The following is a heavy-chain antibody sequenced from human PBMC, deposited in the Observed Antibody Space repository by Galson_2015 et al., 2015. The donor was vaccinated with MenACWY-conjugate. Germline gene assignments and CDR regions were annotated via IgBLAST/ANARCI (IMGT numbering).Heavy chain of an antibody. CDR2: IYPGDSDT. J-gene: IGHJ4*02. CDR1: GSSFTSYW. CDR3: ATKVEMATIIPHYFDY. V-gene: IGHV5-51*01. D-gene: IGHD5-24*01. Sequence: QSGAEVTKPGDSLQISCKGSGSSFTSYWIGWVRKMPGKGLEWMGIIYPGDSDTRYSPSFQGQVTISTDKSISTAYLQWSSLKASDTAMYYCATKVEMATIIPHYFDYWGQGTLVTVSS.